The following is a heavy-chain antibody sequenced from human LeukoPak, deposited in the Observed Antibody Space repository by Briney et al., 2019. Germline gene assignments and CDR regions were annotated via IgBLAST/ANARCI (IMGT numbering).Heavy chain of an antibody. CDR1: GGSISSYY. D-gene: IGHD5-24*01. V-gene: IGHV4-59*01. Sequence: PSETLPLICTVSGGSISSYYWSWIRQPPGKGLEWIGYIYYSGSTNYNPSLKSRVTISVDTSKNQFSLKLSSVTAADTAVYYCARLEMARTYYYYYYMDVWGKGTTVTVSS. CDR3: ARLEMARTYYYYYYMDV. J-gene: IGHJ6*03. CDR2: IYYSGST.